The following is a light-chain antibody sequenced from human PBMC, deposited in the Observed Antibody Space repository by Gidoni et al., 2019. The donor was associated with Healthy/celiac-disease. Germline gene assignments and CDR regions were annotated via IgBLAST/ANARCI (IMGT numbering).Light chain of an antibody. CDR1: SSDVGGYNF. Sequence: QSALTQPPSASGSPGQSVTISCTGTSSDVGGYNFVSWYQQHPGKAPKLMIYEVSKRPSGAPDRFSGSKSGNTASLTVSGLQAEDEADYYCSSYAGTNYYVFGTGTKVTAL. CDR3: SSYAGTNYYV. V-gene: IGLV2-8*01. J-gene: IGLJ1*01. CDR2: EVS.